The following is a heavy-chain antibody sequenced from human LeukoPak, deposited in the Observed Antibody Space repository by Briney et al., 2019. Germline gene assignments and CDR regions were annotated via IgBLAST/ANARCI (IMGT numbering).Heavy chain of an antibody. J-gene: IGHJ4*02. V-gene: IGHV4-59*01. Sequence: PSETLSLTCSVSGGSIRSYYWSWIRQPPGKGLEWIGYIYYSGSTNYNPSLKSRVTISVDASKNQFSLRLSSVTAADTAVYYCARRASYGSGSYYRYYFDYWGQGTLVTVSS. CDR3: ARRASYGSGSYYRYYFDY. CDR2: IYYSGST. D-gene: IGHD3-10*01. CDR1: GGSIRSYY.